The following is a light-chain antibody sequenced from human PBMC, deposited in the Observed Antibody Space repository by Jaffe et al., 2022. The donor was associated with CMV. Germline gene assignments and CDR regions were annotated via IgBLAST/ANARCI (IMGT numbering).Light chain of an antibody. CDR1: QSVRSN. CDR2: GAS. Sequence: EIVMTQSPATLSVSPGERATLSCRASQSVRSNLGWYRQKPGQAPRLLIYGASTRATGIPARFSASGSGTEFTLTISSLQSEDFAVYYCQQYNNWPPTFGQGTKVEIK. V-gene: IGKV3-15*01. J-gene: IGKJ1*01. CDR3: QQYNNWPPT.